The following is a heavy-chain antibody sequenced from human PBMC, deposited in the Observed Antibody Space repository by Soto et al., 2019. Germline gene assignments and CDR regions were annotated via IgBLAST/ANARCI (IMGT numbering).Heavy chain of an antibody. CDR2: INLRGGTT. CDR3: ARVPDDSDVPRWDH. J-gene: IGHJ4*02. D-gene: IGHD4-17*01. Sequence: QVQLVQSGPEVRKPGASVRLSCATSGYNFNQYYSHWVRQAPGQGLEWMGIINLRGGTTEYAHKFRGRVTVTGDTSTRTAYMELSSLRSEDTAVYFCARVPDDSDVPRWDHWGQGTLITVSS. CDR1: GYNFNQYY. V-gene: IGHV1-46*02.